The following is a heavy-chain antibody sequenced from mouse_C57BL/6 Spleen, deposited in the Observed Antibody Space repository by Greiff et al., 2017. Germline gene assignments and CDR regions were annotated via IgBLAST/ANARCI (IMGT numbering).Heavy chain of an antibody. V-gene: IGHV5-6*01. D-gene: IGHD1-1*01. J-gene: IGHJ2*01. CDR1: GFTFSSYG. Sequence: EVQGVESGGDLVKPGGSLKLSCAASGFTFSSYGMSWVRQTPDKRLEWVATISSGGSYTYYPDSVKGRFTISRDNAKNTLYLQVSSLKSEDTAMYYCARHYYGSSFDYWGQGTTLTVSS. CDR2: ISSGGSYT. CDR3: ARHYYGSSFDY.